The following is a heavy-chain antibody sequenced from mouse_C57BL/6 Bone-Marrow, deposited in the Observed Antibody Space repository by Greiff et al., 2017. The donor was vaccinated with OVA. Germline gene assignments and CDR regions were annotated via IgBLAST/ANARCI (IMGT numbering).Heavy chain of an antibody. CDR1: GYTFTSYW. J-gene: IGHJ3*01. CDR2: IHPNSGST. V-gene: IGHV1-64*01. Sequence: QVQLQQPGAELVKPGASVKLSCKASGYTFTSYWMHWVKQRPGQGLEWIGMIHPNSGSTNYNEKFKSKATLTVDKSSSTAYMQLSSLTSEDSAVYYCVDYGNYWFAYWGQGTLVTVSA. CDR3: VDYGNYWFAY. D-gene: IGHD2-1*01.